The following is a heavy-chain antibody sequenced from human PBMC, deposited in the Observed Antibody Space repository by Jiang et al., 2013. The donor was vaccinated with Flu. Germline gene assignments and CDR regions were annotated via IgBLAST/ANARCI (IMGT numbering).Heavy chain of an antibody. V-gene: IGHV3-74*01. CDR3: TRNWYNLANY. CDR2: INTDGSTT. D-gene: IGHD1-14*01. Sequence: WVSRINTDGSTTNYADSVKGRFTISRDNAKSTLYLQMNSLRAEDTAVYYCTRNWYNLANYWGQGTLVTVSS. J-gene: IGHJ4*02.